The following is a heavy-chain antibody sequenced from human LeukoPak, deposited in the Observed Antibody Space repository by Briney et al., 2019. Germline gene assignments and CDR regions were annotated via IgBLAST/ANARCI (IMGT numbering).Heavy chain of an antibody. Sequence: PGGSLRLSCAASRFSFSNYWMHWVRQAPGKGLVWVSRVKSDGSNPSYADSVKGRFTISRDNAENMLCLQMNTLEAEDTAVYYCARDIVSGSGSLDYWGQGTLVTVSS. CDR1: RFSFSNYW. J-gene: IGHJ4*02. V-gene: IGHV3-74*01. CDR3: ARDIVSGSGSLDY. D-gene: IGHD3-10*01. CDR2: VKSDGSNP.